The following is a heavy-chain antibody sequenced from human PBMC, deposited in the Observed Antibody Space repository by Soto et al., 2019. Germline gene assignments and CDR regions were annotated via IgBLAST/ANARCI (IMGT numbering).Heavy chain of an antibody. CDR2: ISAYNGNT. V-gene: IGHV1-18*04. Sequence: ASVKVSCKASGYTFTSYGISWVRQAPGQGLEWMGWISAYNGNTNYAQKLQGRVTMTTDTSTSTAYMELRSLRSDDTAVYYCARSNYYDFWSGYYNWFDPWGQGTLVTVSS. J-gene: IGHJ5*02. D-gene: IGHD3-3*01. CDR3: ARSNYYDFWSGYYNWFDP. CDR1: GYTFTSYG.